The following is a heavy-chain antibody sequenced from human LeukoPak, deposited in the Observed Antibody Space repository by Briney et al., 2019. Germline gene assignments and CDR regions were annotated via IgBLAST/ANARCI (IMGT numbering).Heavy chain of an antibody. CDR2: ISAYNGNT. V-gene: IGHV1-18*01. Sequence: GASVKVSCKASGYTFPSYAMNWVRQAPGQGLEWMGWISAYNGNTNYAQKLQGRVTMTTDTSTSTAYMELRSLRSDDTAVYYCAREKNDGSRSYGMDVWGQGTTVTVSS. D-gene: IGHD3-10*01. CDR3: AREKNDGSRSYGMDV. J-gene: IGHJ6*02. CDR1: GYTFPSYA.